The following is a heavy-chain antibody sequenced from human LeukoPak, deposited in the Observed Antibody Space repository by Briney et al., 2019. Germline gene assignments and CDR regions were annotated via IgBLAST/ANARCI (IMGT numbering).Heavy chain of an antibody. V-gene: IGHV3-30-3*01. CDR1: GFTFSSYA. J-gene: IGHJ5*02. D-gene: IGHD1/OR15-1a*01. CDR2: ISYDGSNK. Sequence: GGSLRLSCAASGFTFSSYAMHWVRQAPGKGLEWVAVISYDGSNKYYADSVKGRFTISRDNAKNSLYLQMSSLRDEDTAVYYCARVRRTYWFDQWGQGTLVTVSS. CDR3: ARVRRTYWFDQ.